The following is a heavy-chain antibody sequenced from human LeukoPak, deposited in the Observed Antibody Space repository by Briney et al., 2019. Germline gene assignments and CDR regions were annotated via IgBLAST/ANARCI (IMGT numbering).Heavy chain of an antibody. J-gene: IGHJ6*03. CDR2: ISYDGSNK. CDR1: GFTFSSYA. Sequence: GGSLRLSCAASGFTFSSYAMHWVRQAPGKGLEWVAVISYDGSNKYYADPVKGRFTISRDNSKNTLYLQMNSLRAEDTAVYYCARDSSDSSSSRYYYYYYYMDVWGKGTTVTVSS. V-gene: IGHV3-30*04. D-gene: IGHD6-6*01. CDR3: ARDSSDSSSSRYYYYYYYMDV.